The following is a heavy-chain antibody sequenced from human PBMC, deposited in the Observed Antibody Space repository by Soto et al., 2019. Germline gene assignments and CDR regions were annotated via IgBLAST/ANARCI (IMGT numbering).Heavy chain of an antibody. Sequence: PGGSLRLSCAASGFTFGSYAMSWVRQAPRKGLEWVALISGTGDSSEYANSVKGRFTISRDYSKTTVFLQMNSLRAEDTAVYFCAKDNGNYGSGSFSHWGQGTLVTVSS. D-gene: IGHD3-10*01. CDR2: ISGTGDSS. CDR3: AKDNGNYGSGSFSH. CDR1: GFTFGSYA. V-gene: IGHV3-23*01. J-gene: IGHJ4*02.